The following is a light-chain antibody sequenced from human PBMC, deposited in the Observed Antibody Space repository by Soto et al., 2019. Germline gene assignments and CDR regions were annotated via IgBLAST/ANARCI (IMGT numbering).Light chain of an antibody. J-gene: IGKJ4*01. Sequence: DIQMTQSPSSLSASVGERVTITCRASQGISNYLAWYQQKPEKVPKLLIYAASTLQSGVPSRFSGSGSGTDFPLTISSLQPEDGATYYCQKYNSAPLTFGGGTKVEIK. CDR1: QGISNY. V-gene: IGKV1-27*01. CDR3: QKYNSAPLT. CDR2: AAS.